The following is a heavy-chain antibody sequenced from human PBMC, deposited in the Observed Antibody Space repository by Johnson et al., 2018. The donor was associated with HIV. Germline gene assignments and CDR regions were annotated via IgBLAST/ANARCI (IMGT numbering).Heavy chain of an antibody. CDR1: GFTFSNYP. CDR2: ISFDGSNK. CDR3: ASGEDDGF. J-gene: IGHJ3*01. V-gene: IGHV3-30*14. Sequence: VQLVESGGGVVRPGRSLRLSCVVSGFTFSNYPMHWVRQAPGKGLEWVAVISFDGSNKYYADSVKGRFSISRDNSKNTLYLQMNSLRVEDTAVYFCASGEDDGFWGQGTMVTVSS. D-gene: IGHD5-24*01.